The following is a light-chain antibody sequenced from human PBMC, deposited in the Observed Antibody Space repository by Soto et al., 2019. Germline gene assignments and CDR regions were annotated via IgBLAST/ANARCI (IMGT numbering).Light chain of an antibody. J-gene: IGLJ1*01. Sequence: QSALTQPASVSGSPGQSITISCTGTNSDVSGYKYVSWYQQHPGKAPKLMIYEVSNRPSGVSNRFSGSKSGNTASLTISRLQAEDEADYYCSSYTTSSTRVFGTGTKLTVL. CDR2: EVS. CDR3: SSYTTSSTRV. CDR1: NSDVSGYKY. V-gene: IGLV2-14*01.